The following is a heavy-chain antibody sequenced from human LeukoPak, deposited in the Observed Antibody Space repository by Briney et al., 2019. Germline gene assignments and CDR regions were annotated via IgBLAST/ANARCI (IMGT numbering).Heavy chain of an antibody. Sequence: GGSLRLSCAASGFTFSSYEMHWVRQAPGKGLEWVSYISSSGSTIYYADSVKGRFTISRDNAKNSLYLQMNSLRAEDTAVYYSARNGIMGAGYYFDYWGQGTLVTVSS. CDR2: ISSSGSTI. V-gene: IGHV3-48*03. D-gene: IGHD1-26*01. CDR1: GFTFSSYE. CDR3: ARNGIMGAGYYFDY. J-gene: IGHJ4*02.